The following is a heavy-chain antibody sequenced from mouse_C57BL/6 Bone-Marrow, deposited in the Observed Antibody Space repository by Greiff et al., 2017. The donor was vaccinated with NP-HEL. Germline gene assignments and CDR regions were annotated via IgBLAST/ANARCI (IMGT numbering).Heavy chain of an antibody. CDR3: ARLGTTVVALFYWYFDA. D-gene: IGHD1-1*01. CDR2: INPSTGGT. CDR1: GYSFTGYY. J-gene: IGHJ1*03. V-gene: IGHV1-43*01. Sequence: EVKLQESGPELVKPGASVKISCKASGYSFTGYYMHWVKQSSEKSLEWIGEINPSTGGTSYNQKFKGKATLTVDKSSSTAYMQLKSLTSEDSAVYYCARLGTTVVALFYWYFDAWGTGTTVTVSS.